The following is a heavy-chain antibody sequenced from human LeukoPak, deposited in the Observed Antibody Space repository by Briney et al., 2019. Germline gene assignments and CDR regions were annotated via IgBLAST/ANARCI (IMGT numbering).Heavy chain of an antibody. V-gene: IGHV4-59*12. J-gene: IGHJ4*02. CDR2: IYYSGNT. D-gene: IGHD3-3*01. CDR1: GGSISGYF. Sequence: SETLSLTCTVSGGSISGYFWSWLRQPPGKGLEWIGYIYYSGNTNYNPSLKRRVTMSVDTSQNQFSLKLSSVTAADTAVYYCARGSVRDFWSGYYRHQPYFDYWGQGTLVTVSS. CDR3: ARGSVRDFWSGYYRHQPYFDY.